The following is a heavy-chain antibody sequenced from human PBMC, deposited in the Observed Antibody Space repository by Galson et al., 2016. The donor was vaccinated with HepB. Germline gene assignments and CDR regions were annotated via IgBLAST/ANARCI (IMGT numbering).Heavy chain of an antibody. D-gene: IGHD2-2*01. Sequence: SETLSLTCAVSGASINSSNWWTWVRQAPGKGLEWIGEIYHTGTSNNNPSLLSRFTMSIDNSRNRFSLNLNSVTAADTAVYYCARASVVPGARMVFDSWGQGTLVTVSA. CDR2: IYHTGTS. CDR3: ARASVVPGARMVFDS. J-gene: IGHJ5*01. CDR1: GASINSSNW. V-gene: IGHV4-4*02.